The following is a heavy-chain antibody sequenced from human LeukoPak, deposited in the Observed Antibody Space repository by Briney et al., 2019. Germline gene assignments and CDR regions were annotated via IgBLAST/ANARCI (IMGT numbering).Heavy chain of an antibody. Sequence: PGGSLRLSCAPSGFTFSSYSMNWVRQAPGKGLEWVSSISSSSSYIYYADSVKGRFTISRDNAKNSLYLQMNSLRAEDTAVYYCASEYYYDSSGYYYVSSYFDYWGQGTLVTVSS. CDR2: ISSSSSYI. J-gene: IGHJ4*02. CDR1: GFTFSSYS. D-gene: IGHD3-22*01. V-gene: IGHV3-21*01. CDR3: ASEYYYDSSGYYYVSSYFDY.